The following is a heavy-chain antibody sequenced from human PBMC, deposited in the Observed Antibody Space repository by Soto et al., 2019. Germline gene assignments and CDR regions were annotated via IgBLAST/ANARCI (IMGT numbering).Heavy chain of an antibody. D-gene: IGHD2-15*01. CDR2: ISGRGSAT. V-gene: IGHV3-23*01. CDR3: AKDSSPVVVVASAFDF. J-gene: IGHJ3*01. Sequence: EVQLLESGGGLVQPGESLRLSCAASGFTFSTSGMTWVRQAPGKGLEWVSGISGRGSATYYADSVKGRFTISRDDSKNTLYLQMNSLRVEDTALYYCAKDSSPVVVVASAFDFCGQWTMVTVSS. CDR1: GFTFSTSG.